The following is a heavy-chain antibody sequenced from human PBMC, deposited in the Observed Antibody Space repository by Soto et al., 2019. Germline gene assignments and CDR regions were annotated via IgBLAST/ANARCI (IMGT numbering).Heavy chain of an antibody. CDR2: TFSNDAK. J-gene: IGHJ4*02. Sequence: QVTLKASGPALVKPTETLTLTCTVSGFSLRNARMGVSWIRQPPGKALEWLAQTFSNDAKSYSTSLKSRLTITKDTSKSQVVLTMTDMDPVDTATYYCADAQQDYDDVWETYRYSGFAYWGQGTLVTVSS. CDR3: ADAQQDYDDVWETYRYSGFAY. V-gene: IGHV2-26*01. D-gene: IGHD3-16*02. CDR1: GFSLRNARMG.